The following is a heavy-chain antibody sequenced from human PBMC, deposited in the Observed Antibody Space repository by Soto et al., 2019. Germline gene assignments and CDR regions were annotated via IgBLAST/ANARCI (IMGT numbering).Heavy chain of an antibody. D-gene: IGHD3-10*01. V-gene: IGHV1-58*01. J-gene: IGHJ6*01. CDR3: AAGGITMVRGAPFGMDV. Sequence: ASVKVSCKASGFTFTSSAVQWVRQARGQRLEWIGWIVVGSDNTNYAQKFQERVTITRDMSTSTAYMELSSLRSEDTAVYYCAAGGITMVRGAPFGMDVWGQGTTVTVS. CDR1: GFTFTSSA. CDR2: IVVGSDNT.